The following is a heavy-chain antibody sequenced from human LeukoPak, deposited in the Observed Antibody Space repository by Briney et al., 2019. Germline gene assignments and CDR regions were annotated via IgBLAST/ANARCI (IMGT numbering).Heavy chain of an antibody. D-gene: IGHD5-12*01. J-gene: IGHJ4*02. CDR1: GFTFSRSW. V-gene: IGHV3-7*01. CDR2: INPDGDGM. CDR3: AAWTDRGYSY. Sequence: GGSLRLSCTASGFTFSRSWMNWIRQAPGKGLEWVANINPDGDGMRFVDSVKGRFTMSRDTAQSSLHLQMNSLRVEDTAFYYCAAWTDRGYSYWGQGVLVTVSS.